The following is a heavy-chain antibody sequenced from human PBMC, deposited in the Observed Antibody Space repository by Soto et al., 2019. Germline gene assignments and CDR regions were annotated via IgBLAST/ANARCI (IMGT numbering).Heavy chain of an antibody. V-gene: IGHV4-59*01. CDR1: GGSISSYY. J-gene: IGHJ4*02. D-gene: IGHD3-22*01. Sequence: SETLSLTCTVSGGSISSYYRSWIRQPPGKGLEWIGYIYYSGSTNYNPSLKSRVTISVDTSKNQFSLKLSSVTAADTAVYYCARGIYYDSSGYRSYYFDYWGQGTLVTVSS. CDR2: IYYSGST. CDR3: ARGIYYDSSGYRSYYFDY.